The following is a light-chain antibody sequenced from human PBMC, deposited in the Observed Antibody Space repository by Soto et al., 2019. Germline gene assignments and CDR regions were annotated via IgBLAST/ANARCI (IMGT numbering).Light chain of an antibody. Sequence: EIVRTQYPATLSVSPGERATLSCRASQSVSIKLSWYQQKPGQSPRLLIYDTSTRATGITARFSGSGSGTEFTLTISSLQSEDFAVYYCQQFNNWPITVGQGTRLEIK. CDR1: QSVSIK. CDR3: QQFNNWPIT. J-gene: IGKJ5*01. CDR2: DTS. V-gene: IGKV3-15*01.